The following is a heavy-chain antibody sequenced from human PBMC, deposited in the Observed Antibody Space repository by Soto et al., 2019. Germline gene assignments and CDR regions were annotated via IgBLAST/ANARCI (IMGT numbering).Heavy chain of an antibody. Sequence: PSYTLSLTCTVSSGSIICYYWSWIRLPTGKGLEWIGYIYYSGSTNYNPSLKSRVTISVDTSKNQFSLKLSSVTAADTAVDYCARDRAAAGTFYVDYWGQGTLVTFSS. CDR1: SGSIICYY. CDR3: ARDRAAAGTFYVDY. J-gene: IGHJ4*02. D-gene: IGHD6-13*01. V-gene: IGHV4-59*01. CDR2: IYYSGST.